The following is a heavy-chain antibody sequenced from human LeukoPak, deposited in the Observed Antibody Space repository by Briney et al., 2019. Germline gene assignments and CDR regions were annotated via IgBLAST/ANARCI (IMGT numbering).Heavy chain of an antibody. V-gene: IGHV3-21*01. CDR3: ARVLGRRAFDI. Sequence: GGSLRLSCAASGFTFSSYSMNWVRQAPGKGLEWVSSISSSSSYIYYADSVKGRFTISRDNAKNSLYLQMNSLRAEDTAVYYCARVLGRRAFDIWGQGTMVTVSS. CDR1: GFTFSSYS. J-gene: IGHJ3*02. D-gene: IGHD7-27*01. CDR2: ISSSSSYI.